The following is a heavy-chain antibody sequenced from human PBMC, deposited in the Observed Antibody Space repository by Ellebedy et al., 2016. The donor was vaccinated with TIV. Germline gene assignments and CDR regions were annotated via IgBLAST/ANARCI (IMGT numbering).Heavy chain of an antibody. J-gene: IGHJ6*02. V-gene: IGHV3-30-3*01. Sequence: GGSLRLSXAASGFTFSSYAMHWVRQAPGKGLEWVAVISYDGSNKYYADSVKGRFTISRDNSKNTLYLQMNSLRAEDTAVYYCARDLNVVVPAAHYYYYGMDVWGQGTTVTVSS. CDR3: ARDLNVVVPAAHYYYYGMDV. CDR2: ISYDGSNK. D-gene: IGHD2-2*01. CDR1: GFTFSSYA.